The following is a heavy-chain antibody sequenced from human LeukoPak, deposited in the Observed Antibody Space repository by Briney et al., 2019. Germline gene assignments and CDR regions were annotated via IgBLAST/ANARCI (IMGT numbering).Heavy chain of an antibody. D-gene: IGHD3-16*02. CDR1: GFTFSSYA. CDR2: ISGSGGST. Sequence: GGSLRLSCAASGFTFSSYAMSWVRQAPGKGLEWVSAISGSGGSTYYADSVKGRFTIPRDNSKNTLYLQMNSLRAEDTAVYYCAKVNDYIWGSYRHNWFDPWGQGTLVTVSS. CDR3: AKVNDYIWGSYRHNWFDP. J-gene: IGHJ5*02. V-gene: IGHV3-23*01.